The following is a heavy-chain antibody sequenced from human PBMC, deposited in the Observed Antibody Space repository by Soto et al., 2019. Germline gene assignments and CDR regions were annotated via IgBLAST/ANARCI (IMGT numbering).Heavy chain of an antibody. CDR3: ASVTMTPSGQWYFDL. V-gene: IGHV4-4*02. CDR1: SGSIDTSDW. D-gene: IGHD1-26*01. J-gene: IGHJ2*01. CDR2: SAHSGDT. Sequence: QAQLQESGPGLVKPSETLSLTCAVFSGSIDTSDWWKWVRQYPGRGLEWIGESAHSGDTRYNPSLKIRVTVSVDKSKYQFSLKVKSVTASDTAVYYCASVTMTPSGQWYFDLWGRGTLVTVSS.